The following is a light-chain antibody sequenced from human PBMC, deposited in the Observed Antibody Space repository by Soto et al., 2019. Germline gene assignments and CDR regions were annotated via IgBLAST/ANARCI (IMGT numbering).Light chain of an antibody. CDR2: KAS. CDR1: QSINNW. J-gene: IGKJ1*01. CDR3: QQYESFPRT. V-gene: IGKV1-5*03. Sequence: DLQMTQSPSTLSASVGDRVTITCLASQSINNWLAWYQQKPGKAPKLFIFKASTLESGVPSRFSGSGSGTEFTLSISSLQPDDFATYFCQQYESFPRTFGQGTKVEIK.